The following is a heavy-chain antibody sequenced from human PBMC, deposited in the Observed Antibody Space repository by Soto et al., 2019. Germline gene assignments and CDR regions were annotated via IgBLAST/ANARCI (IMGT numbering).Heavy chain of an antibody. V-gene: IGHV3-15*01. J-gene: IGHJ5*01. CDR1: AFTFSNAW. CDR2: IKSKTDGGTT. CDR3: TTDPLITMVRGVIGINWFDS. Sequence: GGSLRLSCAACAFTFSNAWMSWVCQAPGKGLKWVARIKSKTDGGTTDYAAAVKGRCTISRDDSKNTLYLQMNSLKTEDTAVYYCTTDPLITMVRGVIGINWFDSWGQGTRVTVSS. D-gene: IGHD3-10*01.